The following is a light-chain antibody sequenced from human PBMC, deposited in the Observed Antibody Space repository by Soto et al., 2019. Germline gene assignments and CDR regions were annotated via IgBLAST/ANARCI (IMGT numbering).Light chain of an antibody. CDR1: SNDVGGYDL. V-gene: IGLV2-8*01. Sequence: QSALTQPASVSGSPGQSITISCSGTSNDVGGYDLVSWYQQHPGKAPKLMIYEVSKRPSGVPDRFSGSKSGNTASLTVSGLQAEDEADYYCSSYAGSNNLVFGGGTKLTVL. J-gene: IGLJ2*01. CDR2: EVS. CDR3: SSYAGSNNLV.